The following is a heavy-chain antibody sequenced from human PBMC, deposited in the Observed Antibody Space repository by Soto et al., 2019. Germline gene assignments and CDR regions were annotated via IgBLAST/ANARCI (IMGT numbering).Heavy chain of an antibody. V-gene: IGHV4-30-2*01. CDR1: GGSISSGGYS. J-gene: IGHJ4*02. CDR2: IDHSGST. D-gene: IGHD4-17*01. CDR3: ARGLDYGDLDYFDY. Sequence: SETLSLTCAVSGGSISSGGYSWSWIRQPPGKGLEWIGDIDHSGSTYYNPSLKSRVTISVDTSKSQFSLKLSSVTAADTAVYYCARGLDYGDLDYFDYWGQGTLVTVSS.